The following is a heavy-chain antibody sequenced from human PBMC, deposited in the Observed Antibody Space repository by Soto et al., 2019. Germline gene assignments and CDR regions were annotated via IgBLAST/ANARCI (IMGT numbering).Heavy chain of an antibody. V-gene: IGHV1-69*13. J-gene: IGHJ4*02. CDR2: IIPIFGTA. CDR1: GGTFSSYA. Sequence: SVKVSCKASGGTFSSYAISWVRQAPGQGLEWMGGIIPIFGTANYAQKFQGRVTITADESTSTAYMELSSLRSEDTAVYYCARGGDSSSWYTYIDYWGQGTLVTVSS. D-gene: IGHD6-13*01. CDR3: ARGGDSSSWYTYIDY.